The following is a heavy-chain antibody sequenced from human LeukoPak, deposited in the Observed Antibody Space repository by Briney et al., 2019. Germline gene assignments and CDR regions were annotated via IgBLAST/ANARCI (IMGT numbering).Heavy chain of an antibody. CDR1: GGSISSSSYY. V-gene: IGHV4-39*01. CDR3: ARHPRADFWSGYGIYGMDV. CDR2: IYYSGST. D-gene: IGHD3-3*01. J-gene: IGHJ6*02. Sequence: PSETLSPTCTVSGGSISSSSYYWGWIRQPPGKGLEWIGSIYYSGSTYYNPSLKSRVTISVDTSKNQFSLKLSSVTAADTAVYYCARHPRADFWSGYGIYGMDVWGQGTTVTVSS.